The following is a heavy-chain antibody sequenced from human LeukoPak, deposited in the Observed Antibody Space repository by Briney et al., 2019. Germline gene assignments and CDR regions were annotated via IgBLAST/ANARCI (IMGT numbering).Heavy chain of an antibody. CDR1: GYTFTGYY. Sequence: ASVKVSCKASGYTFTGYYMHWVRQAPGQGLEWMGWINPNSGGTNYAQKFQGRVTMTRDTSISTAYMELSRLRSDDTAVYYCARVQGGPASAFDYWGQGTLVTVSS. J-gene: IGHJ4*02. CDR3: ARVQGGPASAFDY. V-gene: IGHV1-2*02. CDR2: INPNSGGT.